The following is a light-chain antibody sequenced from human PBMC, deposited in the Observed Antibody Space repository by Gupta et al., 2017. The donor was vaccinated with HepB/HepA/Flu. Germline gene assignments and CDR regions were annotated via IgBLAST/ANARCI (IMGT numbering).Light chain of an antibody. Sequence: DIVMPQSPDSLAVSLGERATINCKSSQNVLSSSNNKNCLAWYQQKPGQPPQLVIYWASTRESGVPERFSGSGSGTDFTLTISSLQAEDFAGYYCQQENSSPFTFGQGTQVEIK. J-gene: IGKJ1*01. CDR1: QNVLSSSNNKNC. CDR2: WAS. V-gene: IGKV4-1*01. CDR3: QQENSSPFT.